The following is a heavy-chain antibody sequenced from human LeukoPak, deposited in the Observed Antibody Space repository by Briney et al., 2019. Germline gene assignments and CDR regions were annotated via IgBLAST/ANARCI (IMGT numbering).Heavy chain of an antibody. D-gene: IGHD6-13*01. J-gene: IGHJ4*02. CDR1: GFTFSSYA. Sequence: PGGSLRLSCAASGFTFSSYAMSWVRQAPGKGLEWVSGLSGSGDGTDYADSVKGRFTISRDNSKNTLYLQMNSLRAEDTAVYYCAKDRGAGASYFDCWGQGTLVTVSS. V-gene: IGHV3-23*01. CDR3: AKDRGAGASYFDC. CDR2: LSGSGDGT.